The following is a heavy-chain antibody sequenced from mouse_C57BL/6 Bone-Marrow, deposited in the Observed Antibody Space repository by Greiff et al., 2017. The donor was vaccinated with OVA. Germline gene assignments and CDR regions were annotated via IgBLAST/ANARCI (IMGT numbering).Heavy chain of an antibody. Sequence: EVQVVESGGGLVKPGGSLKLSCAASGFTFSSYAMSWVRQTPEKRLEWVATISDGGSYTYYPDNVKGRFTISRDNAKNNLYLQMSHLKSEDTARYYCARDSSDYFDNWGQGTTLTVSS. CDR2: ISDGGSYT. CDR1: GFTFSSYA. J-gene: IGHJ2*01. CDR3: ARDSSDYFDN. V-gene: IGHV5-4*01. D-gene: IGHD1-1*01.